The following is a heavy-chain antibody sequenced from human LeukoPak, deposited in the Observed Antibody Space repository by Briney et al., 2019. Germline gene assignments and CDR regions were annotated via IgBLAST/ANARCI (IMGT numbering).Heavy chain of an antibody. CDR3: AKPYYDGSGSYYPFDY. CDR1: GFTFSRYG. D-gene: IGHD3-10*01. J-gene: IGHJ4*02. Sequence: GGSLRLSCAASGFTFSRYGMNWVRQAPGKGLEWVAVIWYDGTSEYYADSVKGRFTISRDNSKSTLYLQMNSLRDEDTAVYFCAKPYYDGSGSYYPFDYWGQGTLVTVSS. CDR2: IWYDGTSE. V-gene: IGHV3-33*06.